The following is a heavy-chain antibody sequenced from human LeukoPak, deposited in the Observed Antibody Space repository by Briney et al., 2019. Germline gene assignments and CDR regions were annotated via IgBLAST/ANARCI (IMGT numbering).Heavy chain of an antibody. Sequence: SETLSLTCSVSGGSINDYYWTWIRQPPGKGLEWIGYIYYSGSTNYNPSLKSRVTISVDTSKNQFTLNLSSVTAADTAVYYCARGRYGWLPFDYWGQGTLVTVSS. D-gene: IGHD3-16*01. V-gene: IGHV4-59*01. J-gene: IGHJ4*02. CDR3: ARGRYGWLPFDY. CDR2: IYYSGST. CDR1: GGSINDYY.